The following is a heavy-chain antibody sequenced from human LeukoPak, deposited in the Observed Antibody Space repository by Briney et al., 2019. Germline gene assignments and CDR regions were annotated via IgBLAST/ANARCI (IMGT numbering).Heavy chain of an antibody. J-gene: IGHJ4*02. Sequence: GGSLRLSCAASGFTFSSYGMHWVRQAPGKGLEWVAFIRYDGSNKYYADSVKGRFTISRDNSKNTLYLQMNSLRAEDTAVYYCARDPSFRPGYFDYWGQGTLVTVSS. CDR2: IRYDGSNK. V-gene: IGHV3-30*02. CDR1: GFTFSSYG. CDR3: ARDPSFRPGYFDY.